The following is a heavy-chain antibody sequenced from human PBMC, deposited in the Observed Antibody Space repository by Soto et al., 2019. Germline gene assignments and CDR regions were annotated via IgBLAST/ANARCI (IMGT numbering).Heavy chain of an antibody. Sequence: GASVKVSCKASGGTFSSYAISWVRQAPGQGLEWMGGIIPIFGTANYADSVKGRFTISRDNSKNTLYLQMNSLRAEDTAVYYCARDLAYSYGYGDYGMDVWGQGTTVTVSS. D-gene: IGHD5-18*01. J-gene: IGHJ6*02. V-gene: IGHV1-69*05. CDR3: ARDLAYSYGYGDYGMDV. CDR2: IIPIFGTA. CDR1: GGTFSSYA.